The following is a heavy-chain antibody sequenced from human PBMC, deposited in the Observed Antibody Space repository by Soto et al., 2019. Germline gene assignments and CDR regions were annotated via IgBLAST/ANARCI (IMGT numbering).Heavy chain of an antibody. V-gene: IGHV3-23*01. J-gene: IGHJ4*02. CDR3: AKRSNTPAAMKSPFDY. Sequence: EVQVLDSGGGLVQPGGSLRLSCAASGFIFSNCAMSWVRQAPGKGLEWVSTISDSGGSTYYADSVKGRFTISRDNSKNTLYLQMNSLRAEDTAVYYCAKRSNTPAAMKSPFDYWGQGTLVTVSS. CDR1: GFIFSNCA. CDR2: ISDSGGST. D-gene: IGHD2-2*01.